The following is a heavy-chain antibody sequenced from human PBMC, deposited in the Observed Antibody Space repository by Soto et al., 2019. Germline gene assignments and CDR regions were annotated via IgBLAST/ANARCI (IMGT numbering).Heavy chain of an antibody. J-gene: IGHJ4*02. CDR2: ISSNGGST. Sequence: GGSLRLSCSASGFTFSSYAMHWVRQAPGKGLEYVSAISSNGGSTYYADSVKGRFTISRDNSKNTLYLQMSSLRAEDTAVYYCVFPVLRYFDLSFNWGQGTLVTVSS. D-gene: IGHD3-9*01. V-gene: IGHV3-64D*06. CDR1: GFTFSSYA. CDR3: VFPVLRYFDLSFN.